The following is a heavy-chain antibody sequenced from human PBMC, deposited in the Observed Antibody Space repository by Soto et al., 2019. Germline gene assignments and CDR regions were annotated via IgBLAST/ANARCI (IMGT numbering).Heavy chain of an antibody. CDR2: IWYDGSNK. J-gene: IGHJ4*02. CDR1: GFTFSSYG. D-gene: IGHD3-3*01. CDR3: AGSISYDFWSGDY. Sequence: QVQLVESGGGVVQPGRSLRLSCAASGFTFSSYGMHWVRQAPGKGLEWVAVIWYDGSNKYYADSVKGRFTISRDNSKNTLYLQMNSLRAEDTAVYYCAGSISYDFWSGDYWGQGTLVTVSS. V-gene: IGHV3-33*01.